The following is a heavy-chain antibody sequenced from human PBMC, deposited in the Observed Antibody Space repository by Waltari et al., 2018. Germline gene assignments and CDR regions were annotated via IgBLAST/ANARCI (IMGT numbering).Heavy chain of an antibody. J-gene: IGHJ4*02. CDR3: ARRKGYYDSSGYSLDY. V-gene: IGHV1-2*02. D-gene: IGHD3-22*01. CDR2: INPNTGGT. CDR1: GYTLTGYY. Sequence: QVQLVQSGAEVEKPGASVKVSCMASGYTLTGYYMHWVRQAPGQGLEPMGRINPNTGGTNYARKFRGRVTMTRDTSISTVYMELTRLRFDDTAVYYCARRKGYYDSSGYSLDYWGQGMPVIVSS.